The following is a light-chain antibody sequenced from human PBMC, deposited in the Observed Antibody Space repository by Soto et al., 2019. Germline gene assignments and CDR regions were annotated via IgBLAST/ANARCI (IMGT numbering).Light chain of an antibody. V-gene: IGKV3-11*01. Sequence: EIVLTQSPGTLSLSPGERATLSCRASQSVSSYLAWYQQKSGQAPRLLIYDASNRATGIPARFSGSGSGTDFTLTISSLEPEDFAVYYCQQRSRWPYTFGQGTKLEIK. CDR1: QSVSSY. CDR2: DAS. J-gene: IGKJ2*01. CDR3: QQRSRWPYT.